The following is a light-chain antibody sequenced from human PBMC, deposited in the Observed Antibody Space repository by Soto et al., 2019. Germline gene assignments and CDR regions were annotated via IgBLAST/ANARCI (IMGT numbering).Light chain of an antibody. CDR1: QSVSSY. V-gene: IGKV3-11*01. CDR2: DAS. Sequence: EIVLTQSPATLSLSPGERATLSCRASQSVSSYLAWYQQKPGQAPRLLIYDASNRATGIPARFSGSGSGTDFTLTISSLEPVDFALYYCQRRSNWPRITFSQGTRLEIK. CDR3: QRRSNWPRIT. J-gene: IGKJ5*01.